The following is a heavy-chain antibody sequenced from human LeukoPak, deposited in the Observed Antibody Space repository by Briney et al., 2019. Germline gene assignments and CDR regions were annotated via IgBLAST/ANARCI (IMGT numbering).Heavy chain of an antibody. CDR1: GDSISLSFYY. V-gene: IGHV4-39*07. D-gene: IGHD6-19*01. CDR2: VYYSGTT. J-gene: IGHJ4*02. Sequence: SETLSLTCSVSGDSISLSFYYWGWIRQPPGRALEWIGSVYYSGTTSYNPSLKSRVTISVDMSKNHFSLRLRSVTAADTAMYYCARGTLYRGWSYYLDFWGQGSQVTVSS. CDR3: ARGTLYRGWSYYLDF.